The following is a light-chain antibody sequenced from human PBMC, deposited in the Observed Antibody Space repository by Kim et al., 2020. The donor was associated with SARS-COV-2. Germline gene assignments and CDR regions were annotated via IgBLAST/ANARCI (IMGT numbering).Light chain of an antibody. Sequence: QSVTISCTGTSSDVGVYNYVSWYQHHPGKAPKLIIYYVSKRPSGVPDRFSGSKSGNTASLTVSGLQAEDEADYYCCSYAGRYTSVFGGGTQLTVL. CDR1: SSDVGVYNY. CDR2: YVS. CDR3: CSYAGRYTSV. J-gene: IGLJ2*01. V-gene: IGLV2-11*01.